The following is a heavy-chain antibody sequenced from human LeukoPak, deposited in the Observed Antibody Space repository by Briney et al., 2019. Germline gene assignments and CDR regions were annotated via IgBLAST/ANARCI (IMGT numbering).Heavy chain of an antibody. Sequence: SETLSLTCAVYGGSFSGYYWSWIRQPPGKGLEWIGEINHSGSTNYNPSLKSRVTISVDTSKNQFSLKLSSVTAADTAVYYCARGYCSSTSCYGMDVRGQGTTVTVSS. D-gene: IGHD2-2*01. CDR2: INHSGST. V-gene: IGHV4-34*01. J-gene: IGHJ6*02. CDR1: GGSFSGYY. CDR3: ARGYCSSTSCYGMDV.